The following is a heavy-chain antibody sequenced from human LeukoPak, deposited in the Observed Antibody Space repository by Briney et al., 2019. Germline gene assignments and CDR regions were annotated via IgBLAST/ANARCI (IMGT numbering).Heavy chain of an antibody. J-gene: IGHJ4*02. CDR1: GFTFDDYT. V-gene: IGHV3-43*01. Sequence: PGGSLRLSSAASGFTFDDYTMHWVRQAPGKGLEWVSLISWDGGSTYYADSVKGRFTISRDNSKNTLFLQMNSLRAEDTAAYYCARQKGYCSRGSCYFDYWGQGTLVTVSS. CDR2: ISWDGGST. CDR3: ARQKGYCSRGSCYFDY. D-gene: IGHD2-15*01.